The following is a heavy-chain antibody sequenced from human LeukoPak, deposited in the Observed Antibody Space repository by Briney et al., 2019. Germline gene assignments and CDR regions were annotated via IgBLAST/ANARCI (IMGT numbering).Heavy chain of an antibody. D-gene: IGHD3-22*01. CDR3: ARGDYYYDSSGYYLPLDY. Sequence: QSGGSLRLSCAASGFTFSSYAMHWVRQAPGKGLEWAAVISYDGSNKYYADSVKGRFTISRDNSKNTLYLQMNSLRAEDTAVYYCARGDYYYDSSGYYLPLDYWGQGTLVTVSS. CDR1: GFTFSSYA. CDR2: ISYDGSNK. V-gene: IGHV3-30*04. J-gene: IGHJ4*02.